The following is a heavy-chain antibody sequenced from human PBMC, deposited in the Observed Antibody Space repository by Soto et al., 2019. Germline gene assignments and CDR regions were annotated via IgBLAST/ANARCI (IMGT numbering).Heavy chain of an antibody. D-gene: IGHD3-10*01. V-gene: IGHV3-23*01. CDR3: AKGKSTGDIDWFDP. CDR2: LIGGHYGT. J-gene: IGHJ5*02. Sequence: GDLSLSCTAPGFTLQKYAMALVRQAPGKGLEWVSTLIGGHYGTAYSYSVKGRFTVSRDNSKNCLYLQMNSLGVEDTAMYFCAKGKSTGDIDWFDPWGQGSLVTVSS. CDR1: GFTLQKYA.